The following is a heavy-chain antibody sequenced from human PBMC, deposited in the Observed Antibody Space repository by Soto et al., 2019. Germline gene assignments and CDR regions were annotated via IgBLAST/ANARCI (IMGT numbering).Heavy chain of an antibody. D-gene: IGHD3-22*01. V-gene: IGHV1-8*01. Sequence: QVQLVQSGAEVKKPGASVKVSCKASGYTFTSYDINWVRQATGQGLEWMGWMNPNSGNTGYAQKFQGRVTMTRNTSIGTASMELSGLRSEDTAVYYCARGTRIDSSGYYYVELWGSWGQGTLVTVSS. CDR3: ARGTRIDSSGYYYVELWGS. CDR2: MNPNSGNT. J-gene: IGHJ5*02. CDR1: GYTFTSYD.